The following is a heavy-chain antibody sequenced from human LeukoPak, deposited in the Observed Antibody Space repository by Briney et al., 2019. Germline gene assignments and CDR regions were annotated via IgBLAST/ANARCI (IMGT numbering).Heavy chain of an antibody. Sequence: PSETLSLTCTVSGGSISSSNFYWGWIRQPPGKGLEWIGSIYYGGSTYYNPSLKSRVTISVDTSKNQFSLKLSSVTAADTAVYYCARVYYDILTGYFNWGQGTLVTVSS. D-gene: IGHD3-9*01. CDR1: GGSISSSNFY. CDR3: ARVYYDILTGYFN. CDR2: IYYGGST. J-gene: IGHJ4*02. V-gene: IGHV4-39*01.